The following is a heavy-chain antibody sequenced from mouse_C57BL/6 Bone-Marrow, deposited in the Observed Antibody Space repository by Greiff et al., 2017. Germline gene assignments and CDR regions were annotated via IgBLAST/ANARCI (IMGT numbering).Heavy chain of an antibody. V-gene: IGHV1-59*01. J-gene: IGHJ3*01. Sequence: QFQLQQPGAELVRPGTSVKLSCKASGYTFTSSWMHWVKQRPGQGLEWIGVIDPSDSYTNYNQKFKGKATLTVDTSSSTADMQLSSLTSEDSAVYYCASHYYGTFAYWGQGTLVTVSA. D-gene: IGHD1-1*01. CDR1: GYTFTSSW. CDR3: ASHYYGTFAY. CDR2: IDPSDSYT.